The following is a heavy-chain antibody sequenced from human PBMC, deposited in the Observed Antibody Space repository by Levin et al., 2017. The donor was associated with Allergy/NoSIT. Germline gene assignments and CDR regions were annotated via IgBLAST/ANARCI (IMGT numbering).Heavy chain of an antibody. Sequence: GGSLRLSCAASGFTFSSYSMNWVRQAPGKGLEWVSSISSSSSYIYYADSVKGRFTISRDNAKNSLYLQMNSLRAEDTAVYYCARDYSIAVAGGFIGYWGQGTLVTVSS. J-gene: IGHJ4*02. CDR2: ISSSSSYI. D-gene: IGHD6-19*01. V-gene: IGHV3-21*01. CDR3: ARDYSIAVAGGFIGY. CDR1: GFTFSSYS.